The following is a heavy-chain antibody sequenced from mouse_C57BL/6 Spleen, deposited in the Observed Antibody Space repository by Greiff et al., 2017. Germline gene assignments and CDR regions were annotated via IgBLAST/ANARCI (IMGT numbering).Heavy chain of an antibody. CDR2: ISSGSSTI. CDR3: ARRNYGSSYDYAMDY. J-gene: IGHJ4*01. Sequence: EVKVEESGGGLVKPGGSLKLSCAASGFTFSDYGMHWVRQAPEKGLEWVAYISSGSSTIYYADTVKGRFTISRDNAKNTLFLQMTSLRSEDTAMYYCARRNYGSSYDYAMDYWGQGTSVTVSS. CDR1: GFTFSDYG. D-gene: IGHD1-1*01. V-gene: IGHV5-17*01.